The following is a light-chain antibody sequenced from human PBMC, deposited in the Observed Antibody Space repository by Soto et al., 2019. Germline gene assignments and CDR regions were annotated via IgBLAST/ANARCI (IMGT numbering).Light chain of an antibody. J-gene: IGLJ1*01. CDR3: AAWDDSLSGYV. Sequence: QSVLTQPPSASGTPGQRVTISCSGSSYNIGSDYVYWYQQFPGTAPKLLIYRNNQRPSGVPDRFSGSKSGTSASLAISGLRSEDEADYYCAAWDDSLSGYVFGTGTKVTVL. CDR1: SYNIGSDY. CDR2: RNN. V-gene: IGLV1-47*01.